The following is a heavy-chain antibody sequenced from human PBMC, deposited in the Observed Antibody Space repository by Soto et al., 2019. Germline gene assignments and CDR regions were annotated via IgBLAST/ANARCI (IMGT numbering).Heavy chain of an antibody. V-gene: IGHV1-69*06. D-gene: IGHD1-26*01. Sequence: GASVKVSCKTSGGTFNSYAINWVRQAPGQGLEWVGGIFPFIETANYAQKFQGRVTITADRFTSTDYMELSSLRSEDTAVYYCARDIRSSYDDWFDPWGQGTLVTVSS. CDR1: GGTFNSYA. CDR2: IFPFIETA. CDR3: ARDIRSSYDDWFDP. J-gene: IGHJ5*02.